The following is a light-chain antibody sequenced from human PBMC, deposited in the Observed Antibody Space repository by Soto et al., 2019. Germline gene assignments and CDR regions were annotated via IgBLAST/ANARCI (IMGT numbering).Light chain of an antibody. J-gene: IGKJ2*01. CDR1: QSVDSSY. CDR2: ATS. V-gene: IGKV3-20*01. Sequence: EIVLTQSPGTLSLSPGERATLSCRASQSVDSSYLSWYQHTPGQAPRLLVYATSSRATGIPDRFSGSGSVTDFTLTISRLGPEDFAVDYCQRYGASSFTFGPGTNLEIK. CDR3: QRYGASSFT.